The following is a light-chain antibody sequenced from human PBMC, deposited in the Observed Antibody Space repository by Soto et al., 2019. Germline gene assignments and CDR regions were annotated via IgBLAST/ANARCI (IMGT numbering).Light chain of an antibody. Sequence: MQMTHSPSSLSASVLYGVTITCLASQNIANYVNWYQHRPGKVPRLLIYASVTLQSGVPARFSGSGSGTDFTLTISSLQPEDFATYYCQQGYSFPITFGQGTRLEIK. CDR2: ASV. CDR1: QNIANY. V-gene: IGKV1-39*01. CDR3: QQGYSFPIT. J-gene: IGKJ5*01.